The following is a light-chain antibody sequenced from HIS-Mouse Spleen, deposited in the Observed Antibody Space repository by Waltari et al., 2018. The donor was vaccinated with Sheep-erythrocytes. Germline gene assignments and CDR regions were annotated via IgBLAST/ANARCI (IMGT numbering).Light chain of an antibody. CDR2: QDS. CDR1: KLGDKY. CDR3: QAWDSSTVV. V-gene: IGLV3-1*01. Sequence: SYELTQPPSVSVSPGQTASITCSGDKLGDKYACWYQQKPGQSPVLVIYQDSKRPSGVPGRFSGSNAGNTGTLTISGTQARDEADYYCQAWDSSTVVFGGGTKLTVL. J-gene: IGLJ2*01.